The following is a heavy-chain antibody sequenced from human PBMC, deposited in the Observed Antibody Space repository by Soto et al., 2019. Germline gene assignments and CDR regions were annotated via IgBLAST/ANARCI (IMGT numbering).Heavy chain of an antibody. CDR3: ASLMGYGDYYYYYGVDV. J-gene: IGHJ6*02. CDR1: GGSISSSNW. CDR2: IYHSGST. V-gene: IGHV4-4*02. D-gene: IGHD4-17*01. Sequence: PSETLSLTCAVSGGSISSSNWWSWARQPPGKGLEWIGEIYHSGSTNYNPSLKSRVTISVDKSKNQFSLKLSSVTAADTAVYYCASLMGYGDYYYYYGVDVWGQGTTVTVSS.